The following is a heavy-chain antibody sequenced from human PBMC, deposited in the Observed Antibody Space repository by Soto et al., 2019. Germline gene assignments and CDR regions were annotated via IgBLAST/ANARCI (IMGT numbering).Heavy chain of an antibody. Sequence: GGSLRLSCAASGFTFSSYWMSWVRQAPGKGLEWVANIKQDGSEKYYVDSVKGRFTISRDNAKNSLYLQMNSLRAEDTAVYYCARGATYCSGGSCYEDNWGQETLDTAFS. V-gene: IGHV3-7*01. CDR3: ARGATYCSGGSCYEDN. CDR1: GFTFSSYW. D-gene: IGHD2-15*01. CDR2: IKQDGSEK. J-gene: IGHJ4*02.